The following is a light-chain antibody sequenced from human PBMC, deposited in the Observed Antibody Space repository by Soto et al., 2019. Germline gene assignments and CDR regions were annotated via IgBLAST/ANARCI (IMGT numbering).Light chain of an antibody. CDR2: DVS. Sequence: QSALTQPASVSGSPGQSITISCTGTSSDVGGYNYVSWYQQHPGKAPKLMIYDVSNRPSGVSNRFSGSKSGNTASLTISGPQAEDEADYYRSSYTSSSTLVVFGGGTKVTVL. CDR3: SSYTSSSTLVV. CDR1: SSDVGGYNY. J-gene: IGLJ2*01. V-gene: IGLV2-14*01.